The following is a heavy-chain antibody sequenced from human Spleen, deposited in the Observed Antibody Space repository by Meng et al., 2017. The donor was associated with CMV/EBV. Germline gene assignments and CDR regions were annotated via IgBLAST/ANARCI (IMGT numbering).Heavy chain of an antibody. CDR1: GYTFTSYY. Sequence: ASVKVSCKASGYTFTSYYMHWVRQAPGQGLEWMGIINPSGGSTSYEQKFQGRVTMTRDTSTSTVYMELSSLRSDDTAVYYCTRGATYISAALKNWYFDVWGRGTQVTVSS. CDR2: INPSGGST. CDR3: TRGATYISAALKNWYFDV. V-gene: IGHV1-46*01. J-gene: IGHJ2*01. D-gene: IGHD2-15*01.